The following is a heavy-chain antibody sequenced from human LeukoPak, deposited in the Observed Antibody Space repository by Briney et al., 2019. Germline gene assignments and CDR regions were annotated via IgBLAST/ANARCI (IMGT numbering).Heavy chain of an antibody. CDR3: ARHMAVRGIIGEIDD. J-gene: IGHJ4*02. D-gene: IGHD3-10*01. Sequence: SETLSLTCTVSGGSISSTNNYWGWIRQPPGKGLEWIGSIYYSGSTYYNPSLKSRVTISIDTSRDQLSLTVNSVTAADTAVYYCARHMAVRGIIGEIDDWGQGTLVTVSS. CDR2: IYYSGST. V-gene: IGHV4-39*01. CDR1: GGSISSTNNY.